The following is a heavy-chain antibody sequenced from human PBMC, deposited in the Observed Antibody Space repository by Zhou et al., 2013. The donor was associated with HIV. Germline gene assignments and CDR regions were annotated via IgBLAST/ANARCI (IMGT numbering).Heavy chain of an antibody. D-gene: IGHD5-18*01. Sequence: QVQLVQSGAEVKKPGASVKVSCKASGYTFTSYGISWVRQAPGQGLEWMGWLSTFNGNTKYALSFQGTVTMTRDTSISTAYLELRRLTSGDTAVYYCARGMATANAFDVWGQGTLVTVSS. V-gene: IGHV1-18*01. CDR1: GYTFTSYG. J-gene: IGHJ3*01. CDR3: ARGMATANAFDV. CDR2: LSTFNGNT.